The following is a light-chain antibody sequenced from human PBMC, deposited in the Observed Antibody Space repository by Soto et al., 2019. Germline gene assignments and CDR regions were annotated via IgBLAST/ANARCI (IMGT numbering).Light chain of an antibody. CDR3: QQYNNWPPGT. CDR1: QSVSSN. Sequence: EIVRTQSQATLSVSPGERATLSCRASQSVSSNLAWYQQKPGQAPRLLIYGASTRATGIPARFSGSGSGTEFTLTISSLQSEDFAVYYCQQYNNWPPGTFGQGTKVDIK. CDR2: GAS. J-gene: IGKJ1*01. V-gene: IGKV3-15*01.